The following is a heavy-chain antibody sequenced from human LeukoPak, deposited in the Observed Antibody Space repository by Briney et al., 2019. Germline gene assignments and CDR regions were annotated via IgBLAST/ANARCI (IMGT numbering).Heavy chain of an antibody. Sequence: GGSLRLSCAASGFTVSSNYMSWVRQAPGKGLEWVSVIYSGGSTYYADSVKGRFTISSDNSKNTLYLQMNSLRAEDTAVYYCAREMSSGQKHNYFDYWGQGTLVTVSS. CDR2: IYSGGST. CDR1: GFTVSSNY. CDR3: AREMSSGQKHNYFDY. D-gene: IGHD6-19*01. J-gene: IGHJ4*02. V-gene: IGHV3-53*01.